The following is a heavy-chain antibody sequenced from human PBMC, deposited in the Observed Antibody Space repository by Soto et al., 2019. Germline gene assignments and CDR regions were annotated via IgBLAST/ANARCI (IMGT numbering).Heavy chain of an antibody. D-gene: IGHD3-22*01. J-gene: IGHJ3*02. CDR1: GFTFSSYG. Sequence: GGSLRLSCAASGFTFSSYGMHWVRQAPGKGLEWVAVIWYDGSNKYYADSVKGRFTISRDNSKNTLYLQMNSLRAEDTAVYYCARDSLYDSSGYYPGVDAFDIWGQGTMVTVSS. V-gene: IGHV3-33*01. CDR2: IWYDGSNK. CDR3: ARDSLYDSSGYYPGVDAFDI.